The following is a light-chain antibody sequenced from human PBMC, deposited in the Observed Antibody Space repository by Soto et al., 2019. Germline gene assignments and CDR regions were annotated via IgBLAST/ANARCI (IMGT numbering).Light chain of an antibody. CDR2: GAS. CDR3: QQYNNWPPYT. CDR1: QSVGRT. V-gene: IGKV3-15*01. Sequence: EIVMTQSPATLSVSPGERATLFCRASQSVGRTLAWYQQKPGQAPRLLIYGASTRATGIPARFSGSGSGTEFTLTISSLQSEDFAVYYCQQYNNWPPYTFGQGTKLEIK. J-gene: IGKJ2*01.